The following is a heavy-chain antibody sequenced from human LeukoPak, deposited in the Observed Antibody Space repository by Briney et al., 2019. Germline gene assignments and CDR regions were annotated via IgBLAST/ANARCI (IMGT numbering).Heavy chain of an antibody. Sequence: KTSETLSLTCAVYGGSFSGYYWSWIRQPPGKGLEWIGEISHSGSTNYNPSLKSRVTMSVDTSKNQFSLKLSSVTAADTAVYYCARESSLHYYDNSGYYPYYFDYWGQGTLVTVSS. CDR2: ISHSGST. CDR3: ARESSLHYYDNSGYYPYYFDY. V-gene: IGHV4-34*01. CDR1: GGSFSGYY. D-gene: IGHD3-22*01. J-gene: IGHJ4*02.